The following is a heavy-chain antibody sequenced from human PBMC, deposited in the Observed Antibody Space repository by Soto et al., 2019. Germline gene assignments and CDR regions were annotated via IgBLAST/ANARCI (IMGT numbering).Heavy chain of an antibody. CDR2: MNPNSGNT. J-gene: IGHJ4*02. V-gene: IGHV1-8*01. Sequence: QVQLVQSGAEVKKPGASVKVSCKASGYTFTSYDINWVRQATGQGLEWMGWMNPNSGNTGYAQKFQGRVTMTRHTSIRTAYMELRSLRSEVTAGYYCARERSSGWLDYGGQGTLVTGSS. D-gene: IGHD6-19*01. CDR3: ARERSSGWLDY. CDR1: GYTFTSYD.